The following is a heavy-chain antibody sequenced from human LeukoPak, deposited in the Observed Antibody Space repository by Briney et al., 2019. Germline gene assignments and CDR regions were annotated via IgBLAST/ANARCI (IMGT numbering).Heavy chain of an antibody. CDR2: IYYSGTT. D-gene: IGHD3-16*01. CDR1: GGSISNYY. CDR3: ARDRGSGGGFDY. J-gene: IGHJ4*02. Sequence: SETLSLTCTVSGGSISNYYWSWIRQPLGKGVEWIAYIYYSGTTKYNPSLKSRVTISADTSKNQLSLTLSSLTAADTAIYYCARDRGSGGGFDYWGQGTLVTVSS. V-gene: IGHV4-59*01.